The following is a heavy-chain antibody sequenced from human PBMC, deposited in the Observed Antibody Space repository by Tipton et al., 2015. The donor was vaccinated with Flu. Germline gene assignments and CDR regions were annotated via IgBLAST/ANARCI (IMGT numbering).Heavy chain of an antibody. V-gene: IGHV3-11*04. D-gene: IGHD5-24*01. Sequence: AVSGFTFSDHYMSWIRQAPGKGLEWVSYITRSGSSIYYADSVKGRFTISRDNAKNSLYLQMNSLRGADTAVYYCASAVTRDGYNSFDYWGQGTLVTVSS. CDR1: GFTFSDHY. CDR2: ITRSGSSI. CDR3: ASAVTRDGYNSFDY. J-gene: IGHJ4*02.